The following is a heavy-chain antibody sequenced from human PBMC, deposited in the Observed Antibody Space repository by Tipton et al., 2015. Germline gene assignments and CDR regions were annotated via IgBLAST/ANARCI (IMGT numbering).Heavy chain of an antibody. V-gene: IGHV1-18*01. CDR1: GYTFTSYG. Sequence: QLVQSGAEVKKPGASVKVSCKASGYTFTSYGITWVRQAPGQGLEWMGWISVYNGKTNYAHNLQGRVTMTTDTSTSTAYMDLRSLRSDDTAVYYCARRGLDDGFDLWGQGTMVTVSS. J-gene: IGHJ3*01. D-gene: IGHD3-10*01. CDR3: ARRGLDDGFDL. CDR2: ISVYNGKT.